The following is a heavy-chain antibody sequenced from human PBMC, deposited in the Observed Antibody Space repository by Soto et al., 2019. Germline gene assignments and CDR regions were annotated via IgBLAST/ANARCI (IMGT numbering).Heavy chain of an antibody. CDR2: MNPNSGNT. CDR3: ARGNGRGFLEWFPYDY. V-gene: IGHV1-8*01. D-gene: IGHD3-3*01. J-gene: IGHJ4*02. CDR1: GYTFTSYD. Sequence: QVQLVQSGAEVKKPGASVKVSCKASGYTFTSYDINWVRQATGQGLEWMGWMNPNSGNTGYAQKFQGRVTMTRNTSISTAYMELISLRSEDTAVYYCARGNGRGFLEWFPYDYWGQGTLVTVSS.